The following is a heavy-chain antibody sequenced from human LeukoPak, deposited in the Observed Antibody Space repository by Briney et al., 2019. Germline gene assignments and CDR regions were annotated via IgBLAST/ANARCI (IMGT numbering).Heavy chain of an antibody. D-gene: IGHD3-9*01. CDR1: GGSFSGYY. CDR3: ARLAPVLRYFDWLNGRHQFNWFDP. CDR2: INHSGST. Sequence: SETLSLTCAVYGGSFSGYYWSWIRQPPGKGLEWIGEINHSGSTNYNPSLKSRVTISVDTSKNQFSLKLSSVTAADTAVYYCARLAPVLRYFDWLNGRHQFNWFDPWGQGTLVTVSS. J-gene: IGHJ5*02. V-gene: IGHV4-34*01.